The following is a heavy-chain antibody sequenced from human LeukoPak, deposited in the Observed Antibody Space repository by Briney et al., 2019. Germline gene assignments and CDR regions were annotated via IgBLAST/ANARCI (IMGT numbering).Heavy chain of an antibody. CDR3: ARRGYSYGYENGVLDY. D-gene: IGHD5-18*01. Sequence: GASVKVFCKASGYTFTGYYMHWVRQAPGQGLEWMGWINPNSGGTNYAQKFQGRVTMTRDTSISTAYMELSRLRSDDTAVYYCARRGYSYGYENGVLDYWGQGILVTVSS. J-gene: IGHJ4*02. CDR1: GYTFTGYY. CDR2: INPNSGGT. V-gene: IGHV1-2*02.